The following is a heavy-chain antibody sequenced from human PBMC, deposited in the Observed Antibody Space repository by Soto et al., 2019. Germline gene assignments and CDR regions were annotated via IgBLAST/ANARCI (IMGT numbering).Heavy chain of an antibody. V-gene: IGHV4-59*08. CDR1: GGSISSYY. CDR2: VHHSWGS. CDR3: ARQGFGPLHGLVDV. Sequence: QVQLQESGPGLVKPSETMSLSCTVSGGSISSYYWSWFRQSPGKRMEWIGYVHHSWGSSYNPSLPGRVAMSLATSKSQFSLKVTSVTATDPAVYYCARQGFGPLHGLVDVWGQGTTVTVSS. D-gene: IGHD3-10*01. J-gene: IGHJ6*02.